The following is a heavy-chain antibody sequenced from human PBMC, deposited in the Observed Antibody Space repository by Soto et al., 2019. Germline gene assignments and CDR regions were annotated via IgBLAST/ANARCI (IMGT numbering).Heavy chain of an antibody. D-gene: IGHD3-10*01. Sequence: GESLKISCKGSGYSFTSYWISWVRQMPGKGLEWMGRIDPSDSYTNYSPSFQGHVTISADKSISTAYLQWSSLKASDTAMYYCARGTVTMVRGVIFVDGMDVWGQGTTVTVSS. CDR3: ARGTVTMVRGVIFVDGMDV. J-gene: IGHJ6*02. CDR1: GYSFTSYW. V-gene: IGHV5-10-1*01. CDR2: IDPSDSYT.